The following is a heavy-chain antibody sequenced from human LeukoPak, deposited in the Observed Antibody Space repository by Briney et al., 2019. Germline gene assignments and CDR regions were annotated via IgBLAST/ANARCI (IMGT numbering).Heavy chain of an antibody. D-gene: IGHD3-22*01. CDR2: IYPGDSDA. Sequence: GESLKISCKGSGYSFTSYWIGWVRQMPGKGLEWMGIIYPGDSDARYSPSFQGQVTISADKSIGTAYLQWSSLKASDTAMYYCARAPEYYDSSAIFDYWGQGTLVTVSS. V-gene: IGHV5-51*01. J-gene: IGHJ4*02. CDR3: ARAPEYYDSSAIFDY. CDR1: GYSFTSYW.